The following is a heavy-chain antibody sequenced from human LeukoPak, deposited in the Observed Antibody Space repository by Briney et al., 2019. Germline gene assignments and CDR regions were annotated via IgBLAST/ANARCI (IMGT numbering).Heavy chain of an antibody. CDR2: INPSGGRT. CDR3: ARGYGSGSYYPKGYYYYGMDV. J-gene: IGHJ6*02. V-gene: IGHV1-46*01. D-gene: IGHD3-10*01. Sequence: ASVKVSCKASGYTFTSYYMHWVRQAPGQGLEWMGIINPSGGRTNYAPKFQGRVTITADESTSTAYMELSSLRSEDTAVYYWARGYGSGSYYPKGYYYYGMDVRGQGTTVTVSS. CDR1: GYTFTSYY.